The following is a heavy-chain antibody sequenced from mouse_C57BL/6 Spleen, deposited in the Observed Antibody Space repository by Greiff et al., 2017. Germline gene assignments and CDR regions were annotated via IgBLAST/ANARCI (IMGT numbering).Heavy chain of an antibody. CDR1: GFTFRDYG. CDR2: ISSGSSTI. D-gene: IGHD4-1*01. V-gene: IGHV5-17*01. J-gene: IGHJ1*03. CDR3: ARTGDLYWYFDV. Sequence: EVQRVESGGGLVKPGGSLKLSCAASGFTFRDYGMHWVRQAPEKGLEWVAYISSGSSTIYYADTVKGRFTISRDNAKNTLFLQMTSLRSEDTAMYYCARTGDLYWYFDVGGTGTTVTVSS.